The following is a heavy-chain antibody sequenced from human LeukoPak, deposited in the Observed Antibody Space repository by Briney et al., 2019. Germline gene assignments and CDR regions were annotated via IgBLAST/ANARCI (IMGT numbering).Heavy chain of an antibody. CDR3: ARVHTGQWPTGYFDY. J-gene: IGHJ4*02. CDR1: GGSINSYY. Sequence: SETLSLTCTVSGGSINSYYWSWIRQPPGKGLEWIGYIYYSGSTNYNPSLKSRVTISVDTSKNQFSLKLSSVTAADTAVYYCARVHTGQWPTGYFDYWGQGTLVTVSS. V-gene: IGHV4-59*01. D-gene: IGHD6-19*01. CDR2: IYYSGST.